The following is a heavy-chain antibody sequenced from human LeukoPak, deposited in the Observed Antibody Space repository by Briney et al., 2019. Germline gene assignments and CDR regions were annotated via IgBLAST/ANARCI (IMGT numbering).Heavy chain of an antibody. Sequence: PSETMSLTCPLYARSFSGYYWSWIRQPPAKGLEWIGEINQSGSTNIHPSLKSRLTISVDTSKHQYSLKLSSVTAADTAVYYCARGGRYGDYGIDYWGQGTLVTVSS. CDR1: ARSFSGYY. CDR3: ARGGRYGDYGIDY. D-gene: IGHD4-17*01. V-gene: IGHV4-34*01. J-gene: IGHJ4*02. CDR2: INQSGST.